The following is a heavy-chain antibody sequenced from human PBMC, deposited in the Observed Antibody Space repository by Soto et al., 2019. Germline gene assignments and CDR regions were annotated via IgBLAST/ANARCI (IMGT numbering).Heavy chain of an antibody. CDR2: ISGSGGST. J-gene: IGHJ4*02. D-gene: IGHD6-13*01. CDR1: GFTFSSYA. V-gene: IGHV3-23*01. CDR3: ANGAYSSSWYNFDY. Sequence: GGSLRLSCAASGFTFSSYAMSWVRQAPGKGLEWVSAISGSGGSTYYADSVKGRFTISRDNSKNKLYLQMNSLRAEDTAVYYCANGAYSSSWYNFDYWGQGTLVTVSS.